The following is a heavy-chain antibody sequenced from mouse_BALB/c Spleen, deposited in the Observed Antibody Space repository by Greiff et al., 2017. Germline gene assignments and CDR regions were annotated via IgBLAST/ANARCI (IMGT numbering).Heavy chain of an antibody. CDR2: ISDGGSYT. CDR1: GFTFSDYY. J-gene: IGHJ2*01. Sequence: EVMLVESGGGLVKPGGSLKLSCAASGFTFSDYYMYWVRQTPEKRLEWVATISDGGSYTYYPDSVKGRFTISRDNAKNNLYLQMSSLKSEDTAMYCCAREGGGNPFDYWGQGTTLTVSS. D-gene: IGHD2-1*01. V-gene: IGHV5-4*02. CDR3: AREGGGNPFDY.